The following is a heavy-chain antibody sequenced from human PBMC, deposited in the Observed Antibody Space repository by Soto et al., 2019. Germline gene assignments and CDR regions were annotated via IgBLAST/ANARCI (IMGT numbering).Heavy chain of an antibody. Sequence: PGGSLRLSCAASGFTFSSHCMNWVRQAPGKGLEWVSSISSGSVYIYYVDSVKGRFTISRDNAENSVCLQMNSLRAEDTAVYYCARDGTGTAVVGMLDLWGQGTQVTVSS. CDR2: ISSGSVYI. CDR3: ARDGTGTAVVGMLDL. J-gene: IGHJ5*02. V-gene: IGHV3-21*01. CDR1: GFTFSSHC. D-gene: IGHD6-19*01.